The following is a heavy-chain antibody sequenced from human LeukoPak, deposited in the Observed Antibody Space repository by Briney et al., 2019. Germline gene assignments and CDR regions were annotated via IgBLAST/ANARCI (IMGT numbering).Heavy chain of an antibody. CDR2: IYSGGST. D-gene: IGHD4-17*01. CDR1: GFTVSSNY. CDR3: ARDYGDVGFDY. Sequence: PGGSLRLSCAASGFTVSSNYMSWVRQAPGKGLEWVSVIYSGGSTYYADSVKGRFTISRDNSENTLYLQMNSLRAEDTAVYYCARDYGDVGFDYWGQGTLVTVSS. J-gene: IGHJ4*02. V-gene: IGHV3-66*02.